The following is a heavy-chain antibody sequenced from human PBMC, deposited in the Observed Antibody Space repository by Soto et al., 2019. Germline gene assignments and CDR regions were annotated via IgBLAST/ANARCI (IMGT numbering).Heavy chain of an antibody. CDR2: IYYSGST. J-gene: IGHJ4*02. CDR3: ARHDWNGVDY. Sequence: SETLSLTCTVSGGSISSSSYYWGWIRQPPGKGLEWIGSIYYSGSTYYNPSLKSRVTISVDTSKDQFSLKLSSVTAADTAVYYCARHDWNGVDYWGQGTLVTVSS. D-gene: IGHD1-1*01. V-gene: IGHV4-39*01. CDR1: GGSISSSSYY.